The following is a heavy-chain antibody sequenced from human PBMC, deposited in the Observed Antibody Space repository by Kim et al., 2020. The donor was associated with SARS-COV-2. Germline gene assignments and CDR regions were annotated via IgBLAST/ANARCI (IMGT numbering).Heavy chain of an antibody. V-gene: IGHV4-28*01. CDR3: ARRGYSSSWDGGYYFDY. J-gene: IGHJ4*02. D-gene: IGHD6-13*01. CDR2: IYYSGST. CDR1: GYSISSSNW. Sequence: SETLSLTCAVSGYSISSSNWWGWIRQPPGKGLEWIGYIYYSGSTYYNPSLKSRVTMSVDTSKNQFSLKLSSVTAVDTAVYYCARRGYSSSWDGGYYFDYWGQVTLVTVSS.